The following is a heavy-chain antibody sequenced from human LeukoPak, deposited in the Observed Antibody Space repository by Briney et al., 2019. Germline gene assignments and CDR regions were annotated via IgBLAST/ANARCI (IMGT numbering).Heavy chain of an antibody. Sequence: GGSLRLSCAASGFTFSSYAMSWVRQAPGKGLEWVSAICGSGGSTYYADSVKGRFTISRDNSKNTLYLQMNSLRAEDTAVYYCAKDRGRGSYGGNSDFQHWGQGTLVTVSS. CDR3: AKDRGRGSYGGNSDFQH. CDR1: GFTFSSYA. CDR2: ICGSGGST. D-gene: IGHD4-23*01. V-gene: IGHV3-23*01. J-gene: IGHJ1*01.